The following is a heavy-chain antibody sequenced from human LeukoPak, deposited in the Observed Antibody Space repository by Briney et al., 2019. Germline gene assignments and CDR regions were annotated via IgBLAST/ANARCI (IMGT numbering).Heavy chain of an antibody. V-gene: IGHV4-34*11. CDR2: IYYSGST. J-gene: IGHJ3*02. Sequence: SETLSLTCAVYGGSFSGYYWSWIRQPPGKGLEWIGYIYYSGSTNYNPSLKSRLTISVDTPKNHFSLTLSSVTAADTAVYYCARSDGYGLVGIWGQGTMVTVSS. CDR1: GGSFSGYY. D-gene: IGHD3-10*01. CDR3: ARSDGYGLVGI.